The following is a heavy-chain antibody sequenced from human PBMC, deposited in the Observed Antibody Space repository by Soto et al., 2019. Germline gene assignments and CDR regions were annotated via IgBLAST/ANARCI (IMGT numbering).Heavy chain of an antibody. V-gene: IGHV1-3*01. D-gene: IGHD2-2*01. CDR3: ASSYCISTSCPPYYGMDV. CDR1: GYTFTSYA. Sequence: GASVKVSCKASGYTFTSYAMHWVRQAPGQRLEWMGWINAGNGNTKYSQKFQGRLTITRDTSASTAYMELSSLRSEDTAVYYCASSYCISTSCPPYYGMDVWGQGTTVTAP. J-gene: IGHJ6*02. CDR2: INAGNGNT.